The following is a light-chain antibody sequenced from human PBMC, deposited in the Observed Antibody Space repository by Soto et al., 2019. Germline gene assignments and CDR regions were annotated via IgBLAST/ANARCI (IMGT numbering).Light chain of an antibody. J-gene: IGLJ1*01. CDR3: SSYAGSNSYV. V-gene: IGLV2-8*01. Sequence: QSVLTQPPSASGSPGQSVTISCTGTSSDVGGYNYVSWYQQRPGKAPKLMIYEVSKRPSGVPDRFSGSKSGNTASLTVSGLQAEDEADYYCSSYAGSNSYVFGTGTKVTVL. CDR2: EVS. CDR1: SSDVGGYNY.